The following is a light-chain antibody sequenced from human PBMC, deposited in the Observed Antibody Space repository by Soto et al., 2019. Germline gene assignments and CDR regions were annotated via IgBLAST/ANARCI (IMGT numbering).Light chain of an antibody. CDR2: SNN. CDR3: ASWDNSLNGPYV. Sequence: QSVLTQPLSASGTPGQRVNISCSRSSSNIGSNTVNWYQQLPGTAPKLLISSNNQRPSRVPDRFSGSKSGTSASLAISGLQSEDEADYYCASWDNSLNGPYVCGTGTKVTV. V-gene: IGLV1-44*01. J-gene: IGLJ1*01. CDR1: SSNIGSNT.